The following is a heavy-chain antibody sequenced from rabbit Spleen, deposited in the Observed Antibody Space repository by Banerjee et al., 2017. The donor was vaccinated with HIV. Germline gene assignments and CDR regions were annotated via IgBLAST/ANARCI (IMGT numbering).Heavy chain of an antibody. J-gene: IGHJ6*01. CDR3: ARDAASSFSSYGMDL. CDR1: GFSFSSSYY. Sequence: QEQLVESGGGLVKPGASLTLTCTASGFSFSSSYYMCWVRQAPGKGLEWIACIYAGSSGFTYFASWAKGRFTISKTSSTTVTLQMTSLTAADTATYFCARDAASSFSSYGMDLWGPGTLVTVS. D-gene: IGHD8-1*01. V-gene: IGHV1S45*01. CDR2: IYAGSSGFT.